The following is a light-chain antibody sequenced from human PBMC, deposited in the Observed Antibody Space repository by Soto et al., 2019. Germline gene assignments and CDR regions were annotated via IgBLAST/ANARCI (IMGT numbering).Light chain of an antibody. CDR2: SIN. J-gene: IGLJ3*02. Sequence: QSVLTQPPSASATPGQTVTISCSGRYSNIGSNFVSWYQRLPGTAPKLLIYSINQRPSGVPDRFSGSKSGTSASLTISGLQSEDEADYSCSSWDDSLDGPVFGGGTQLTVL. CDR3: SSWDDSLDGPV. V-gene: IGLV1-44*01. CDR1: YSNIGSNF.